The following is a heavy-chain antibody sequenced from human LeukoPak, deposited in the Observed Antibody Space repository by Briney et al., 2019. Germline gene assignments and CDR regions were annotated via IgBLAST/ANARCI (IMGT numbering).Heavy chain of an antibody. CDR2: VYYVGRV. CDR3: AREGSVGQPGQSPYYYYYYMDV. V-gene: IGHV4-59*01. J-gene: IGHJ6*03. D-gene: IGHD3-10*01. CDR1: AGSINGYY. Sequence: SETLSLTCTVSAGSINGYYWSWIRQAPGKGLEWIGYVYYVGRVYYNPSLNSRVDISIDRSKNQFSLNLNSVTTADTAVYYCAREGSVGQPGQSPYYYYYYMDVWGKGTTVTVSS.